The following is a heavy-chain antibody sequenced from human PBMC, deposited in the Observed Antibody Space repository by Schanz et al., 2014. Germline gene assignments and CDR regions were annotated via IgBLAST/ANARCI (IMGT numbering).Heavy chain of an antibody. CDR3: ARGNTIFGVVILGWLDP. V-gene: IGHV1-18*01. CDR1: GFTFTRYG. D-gene: IGHD3-3*01. CDR2: ISTYNGNT. Sequence: QVQLVQSGAEVKKPGASVKVSCKASGFTFTRYGINWVRQAPGQGLEWMGCISTYNGNTNYAQKLQGRVTITADKSTSTVYMELSSLRSEDTAIYYCARGNTIFGVVILGWLDPWGQGTLVTVSS. J-gene: IGHJ5*02.